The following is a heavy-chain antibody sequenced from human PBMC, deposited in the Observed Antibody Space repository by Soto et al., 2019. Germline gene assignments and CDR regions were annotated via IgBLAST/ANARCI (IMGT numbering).Heavy chain of an antibody. CDR3: AREYCSSTSCFYNAFDI. CDR2: MNPNSGNT. CDR1: GYTFTSYD. V-gene: IGHV1-8*01. J-gene: IGHJ3*02. Sequence: GPSVKVSCKASGYTFTSYDINWVRQATGQGLEWMGWMNPNSGNTGYAQKFQGRVTMTRNTSISTAYMELSSLRSEDTAVYYCAREYCSSTSCFYNAFDIWGQGTMVTVSS. D-gene: IGHD2-2*01.